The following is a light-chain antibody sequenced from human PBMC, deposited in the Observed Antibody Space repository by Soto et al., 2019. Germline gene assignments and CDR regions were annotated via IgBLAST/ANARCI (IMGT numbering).Light chain of an antibody. J-gene: IGKJ1*01. V-gene: IGKV3-15*01. CDR2: GAS. Sequence: EIVMTQSPDNLSVSPGQGATLSCRASQPISRNLAWYQQKPGQAPRLLIYGASTRATDIPGRFSGGGSGTEFTLTISSLESEDFAMYYCQQYNTSPRTFGQGTKLEVK. CDR1: QPISRN. CDR3: QQYNTSPRT.